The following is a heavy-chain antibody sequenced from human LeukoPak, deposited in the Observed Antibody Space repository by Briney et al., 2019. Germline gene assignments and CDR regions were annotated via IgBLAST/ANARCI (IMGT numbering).Heavy chain of an antibody. J-gene: IGHJ4*02. CDR2: ISGSGGRT. Sequence: GGSLRLSCAASGFTFSSYAMSWVRQAPGKGLEWVSAISGSGGRTYYADSVKGRFTISRDNSMDTLYLQMNSLRADNTAVYYCAKGARWELPLDYWGQGTLVTVSS. CDR1: GFTFSSYA. D-gene: IGHD1-26*01. V-gene: IGHV3-23*01. CDR3: AKGARWELPLDY.